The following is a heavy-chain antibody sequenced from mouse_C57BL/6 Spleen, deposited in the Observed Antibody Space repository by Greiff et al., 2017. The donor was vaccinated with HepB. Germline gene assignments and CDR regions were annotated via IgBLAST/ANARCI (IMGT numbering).Heavy chain of an antibody. CDR3: AREDYYGSSYGY. CDR2: ISGGGGNT. V-gene: IGHV5-9*01. J-gene: IGHJ3*01. CDR1: GFTFSSYT. Sequence: EVNVVESGGGLVKPGGSLKLSCAASGFTFSSYTMSWVRQTPEKRLEWVATISGGGGNTYYPDSVKGRFTISRDNAKNTLYLQMSSLRSEDTALYYCAREDYYGSSYGYWGQGTLVTVSA. D-gene: IGHD1-1*01.